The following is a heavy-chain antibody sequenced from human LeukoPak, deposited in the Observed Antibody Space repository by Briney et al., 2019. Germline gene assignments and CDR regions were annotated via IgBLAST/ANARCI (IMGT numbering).Heavy chain of an antibody. J-gene: IGHJ5*02. Sequence: PGGSLRLSCAASRFTFNSYTMHWVRQAPGKGLEWVSSISSSSSYIYYADSVKGRFTISRDNAKNSLYLHMNSLRAEDTAVYHCARERAAGAPISPFLPEFDPWGQRTLVTVSS. CDR2: ISSSSSYI. CDR3: ARERAAGAPISPFLPEFDP. CDR1: RFTFNSYT. V-gene: IGHV3-21*06. D-gene: IGHD6-13*01.